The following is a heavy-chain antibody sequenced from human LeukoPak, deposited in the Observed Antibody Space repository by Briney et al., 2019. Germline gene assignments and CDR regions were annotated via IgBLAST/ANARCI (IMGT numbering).Heavy chain of an antibody. CDR2: ILTSGTT. CDR3: ARDSPSRGLPYDY. V-gene: IGHV4-4*09. CDR1: NGSISLSH. J-gene: IGHJ4*02. D-gene: IGHD2-15*01. Sequence: PSETLSLTCSVSNGSISLSHWSWVRQPPGKGLEWIGYILTSGTTNYNPSHKSRLTMSVDTSKNEFTLRLSSVTAADTAVYYCARDSPSRGLPYDYWGQGTLVTVSS.